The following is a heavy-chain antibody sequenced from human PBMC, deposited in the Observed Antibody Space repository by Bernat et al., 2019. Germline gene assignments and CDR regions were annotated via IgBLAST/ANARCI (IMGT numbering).Heavy chain of an antibody. J-gene: IGHJ5*02. Sequence: QVQLVESGGGVVQPGTSLRLSCAASGFTFRNYGMFWMRQAPGKGLEWVALIWYDGSNKYHADSVKGRFTISRDNSRNTLYLQMTSLRADDTAVYFCATVRRYGSSAWHAESWGRGTPVTVSS. CDR2: IWYDGSNK. V-gene: IGHV3-33*01. CDR1: GFTFRNYG. CDR3: ATVRRYGSSAWHAES. D-gene: IGHD6-19*01.